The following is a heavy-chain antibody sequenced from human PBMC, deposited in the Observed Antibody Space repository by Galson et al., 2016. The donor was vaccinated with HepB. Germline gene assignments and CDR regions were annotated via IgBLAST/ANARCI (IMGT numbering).Heavy chain of an antibody. CDR1: GYSFISYW. CDR2: IYPDISQT. CDR3: AIHRSPQGVEHAFDI. V-gene: IGHV5-51*01. D-gene: IGHD3-16*01. J-gene: IGHJ3*02. Sequence: QSGAEVKKPGESLKISCKTSGYSFISYWIAWVRQKPGKGLEWMGIIYPDISQTTYSPSFQGQVTISVDKSVTTAYLQWNSLEASDTAMYFCAIHRSPQGVEHAFDIWGQGTMVTVSS.